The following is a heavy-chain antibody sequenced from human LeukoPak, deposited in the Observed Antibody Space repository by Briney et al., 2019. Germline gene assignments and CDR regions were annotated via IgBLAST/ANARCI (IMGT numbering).Heavy chain of an antibody. CDR1: GGSISSYY. Sequence: SETLSLTCTVSGGSISSYYWSWIRQPPGKGLEWIGYIYYSGSTNYNPSLKSRVAISVDTSKNQFSLKLSSVTAADTAVYYCAGGGSSGSFDYWGQGTLVTVSS. V-gene: IGHV4-59*01. D-gene: IGHD3-22*01. CDR2: IYYSGST. J-gene: IGHJ4*02. CDR3: AGGGSSGSFDY.